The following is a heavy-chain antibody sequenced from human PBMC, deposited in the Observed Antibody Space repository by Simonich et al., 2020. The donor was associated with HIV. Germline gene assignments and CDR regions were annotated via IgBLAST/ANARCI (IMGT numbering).Heavy chain of an antibody. D-gene: IGHD5-12*01. CDR2: IYYSGST. J-gene: IGHJ1*01. CDR3: ARLYSGYDNYFQH. Sequence: QVQLQQWGAGLVKPSETLSLTCTVSGGSISSYYWSWIRQPPGKGLEWIGYIYYSGSTNYNPSLKSRVTISVDTSKNQFSLKRSSVTAADTAVYYCARLYSGYDNYFQHWGQGTLVTVSS. CDR1: GGSISSYY. V-gene: IGHV4-59*01.